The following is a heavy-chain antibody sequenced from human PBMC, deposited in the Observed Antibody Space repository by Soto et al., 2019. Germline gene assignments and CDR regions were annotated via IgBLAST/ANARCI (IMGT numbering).Heavy chain of an antibody. Sequence: ASVKVSCKTSGYTFSAYYVHWARLTPGRGLQWLGWINPSNEITTFSQFFQGRVTMTRDTSTNTVHMELTGLTSGDTAVYYCMSGGWGDSPIDYWGQGTQVTVSS. D-gene: IGHD1-26*01. CDR3: MSGGWGDSPIDY. CDR2: INPSNEIT. J-gene: IGHJ4*02. CDR1: GYTFSAYY. V-gene: IGHV1-2*02.